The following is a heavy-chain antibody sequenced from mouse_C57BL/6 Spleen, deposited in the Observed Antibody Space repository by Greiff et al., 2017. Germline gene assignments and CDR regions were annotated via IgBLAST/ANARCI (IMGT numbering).Heavy chain of an antibody. V-gene: IGHV5-4*01. CDR2: ISDGGSYT. CDR3: AREGYYYGSSYENYFDY. Sequence: EVKVVESGGGLVKPGGSLKLSCAASGFTFSSYAMSWVRQTPEKRLEWVATISDGGSYTYYPDNVKGRFTISRDNAKNNLYLQMSHLKSEDTAMYYCAREGYYYGSSYENYFDYWGQGTTLTVSS. D-gene: IGHD1-1*01. J-gene: IGHJ2*01. CDR1: GFTFSSYA.